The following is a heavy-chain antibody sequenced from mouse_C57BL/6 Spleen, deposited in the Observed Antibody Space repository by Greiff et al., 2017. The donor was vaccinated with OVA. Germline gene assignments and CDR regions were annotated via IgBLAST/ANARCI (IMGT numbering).Heavy chain of an antibody. J-gene: IGHJ1*03. V-gene: IGHV6-3*01. CDR3: TRGSSLYWYFDV. CDR2: IRLKSDNYAT. Sequence: EVKLEESGGGLVQPGGSMKLSCVASGFTFSNYWMNWVRQSPEKGLEWVAQIRLKSDNYATHYAESVKGRFTISRDDSKSSVYLQMNNLRAEDTGIYYCTRGSSLYWYFDVWGTGTTVTVSS. CDR1: GFTFSNYW. D-gene: IGHD1-1*01.